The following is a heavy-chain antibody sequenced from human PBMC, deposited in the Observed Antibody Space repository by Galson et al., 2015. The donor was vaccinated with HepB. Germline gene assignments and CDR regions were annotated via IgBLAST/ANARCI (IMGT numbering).Heavy chain of an antibody. D-gene: IGHD6-19*01. V-gene: IGHV4-59*01. CDR1: GGSISSYY. CDR2: IYNSGIT. Sequence: ETLSLTCTVSGGSISSYYWSWFRQPPGKGLEWIGSIYNSGITNYNPSLKSRVTISVDTAKNQFSLKLRSVTAADTAVYYGTRDMRPFTSGWRAFDIWGQGTMVTVSS. J-gene: IGHJ3*02. CDR3: TRDMRPFTSGWRAFDI.